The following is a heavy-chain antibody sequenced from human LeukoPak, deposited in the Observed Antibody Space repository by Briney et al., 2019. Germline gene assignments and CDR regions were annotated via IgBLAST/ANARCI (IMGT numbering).Heavy chain of an antibody. CDR2: INWNSGDI. Sequence: GGSLRLSCAASGFTFSTYWMSWVRQAPGKGLEWVSGINWNSGDINYADSVKGRFTISRDNAKKSLYLQMNSLRAEDTALYYCAKDIRGYYYAMDVWGKGTTVSVSS. CDR1: GFTFSTYW. J-gene: IGHJ6*04. V-gene: IGHV3-9*01. CDR3: AKDIRGYYYAMDV.